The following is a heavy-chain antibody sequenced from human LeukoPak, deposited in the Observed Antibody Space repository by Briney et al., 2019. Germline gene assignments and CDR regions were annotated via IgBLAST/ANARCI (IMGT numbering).Heavy chain of an antibody. CDR3: ARDWGSSGWFYFDS. D-gene: IGHD6-19*01. CDR1: GFKFHNYA. CDR2: ISWNNETL. J-gene: IGHJ4*02. Sequence: GGSLRLSCTASGFKFHNYAIHWVRQGPGKGLEWVSGISWNNETLGYADSVKGRFTISRDNAKNSVYLQMNSLKDEDTALYYCARDWGSSGWFYFDSWGQGTLVTVSS. V-gene: IGHV3-9*01.